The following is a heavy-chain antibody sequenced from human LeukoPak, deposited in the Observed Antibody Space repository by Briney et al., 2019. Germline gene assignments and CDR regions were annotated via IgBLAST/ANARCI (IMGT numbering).Heavy chain of an antibody. CDR2: IWYDGSNK. J-gene: IGHJ6*03. CDR1: GFSFSSYG. CDR3: AKELVYDFWSGYPPDYYYYYMDV. Sequence: GGSLRLSCAASGFSFSSYGMHWVRQAPGKGLEWVAVIWYDGSNKYYADSVKGRFTISRDNSKNTLYLQMNSLRAEDTAVYYCAKELVYDFWSGYPPDYYYYYMDVWGKGTTVTVSS. D-gene: IGHD3-3*01. V-gene: IGHV3-33*06.